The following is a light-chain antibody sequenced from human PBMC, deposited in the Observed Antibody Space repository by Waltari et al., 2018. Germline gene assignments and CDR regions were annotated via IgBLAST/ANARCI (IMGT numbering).Light chain of an antibody. CDR3: CSYAGGSAFVV. CDR2: EGS. CDR1: SRAVGNSNL. J-gene: IGLJ2*01. V-gene: IGLV2-23*03. Sequence: QSALTQPASLSGSPGQSNPISCTGTSRAVGNSNLGPWYQQHPGKAPTLIIYEGSKRPAGFSNRFSGSKSGNTASLTISGLQAEDEADYHCCSYAGGSAFVVFGGGTKLTVL.